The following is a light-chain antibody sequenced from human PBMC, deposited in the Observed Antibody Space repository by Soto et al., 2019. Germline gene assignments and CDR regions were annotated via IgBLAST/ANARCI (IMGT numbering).Light chain of an antibody. CDR3: QQSYSTPLT. CDR1: QSLSVSY. J-gene: IGKJ4*01. V-gene: IGKV3-20*01. CDR2: GTS. Sequence: EIVLTQSPGTLSLSPGDRATLSCRASQSLSVSYMAWYQQRPGQAPRLLIYGTSTRAAGVPDRFSGSGSGTDFTLAISRLEPEDVATYFCQQSYSTPLTFGGGTKVQI.